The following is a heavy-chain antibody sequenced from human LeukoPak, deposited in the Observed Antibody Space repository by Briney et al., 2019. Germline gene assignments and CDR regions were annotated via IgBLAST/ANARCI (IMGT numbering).Heavy chain of an antibody. V-gene: IGHV1-2*06. D-gene: IGHD6-19*01. Sequence: ASVKVSCKASGYTFTSYGISWVRQAPGQGLEWMGRINPNSGGTNYAQKFQGRVTMTRDTSISTAYMELSRLRSDDTAVYYCARDIAVAGTWFAFDIWGQGTMVTVSS. J-gene: IGHJ3*02. CDR3: ARDIAVAGTWFAFDI. CDR1: GYTFTSYG. CDR2: INPNSGGT.